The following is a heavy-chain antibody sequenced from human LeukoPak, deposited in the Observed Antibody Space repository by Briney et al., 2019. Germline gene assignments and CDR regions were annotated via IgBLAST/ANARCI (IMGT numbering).Heavy chain of an antibody. J-gene: IGHJ4*02. CDR3: AKATGYLL. CDR2: IKSSVSIK. V-gene: IGHV3-48*03. CDR1: GFTISNYE. Sequence: GGSLRLSCAASGFTISNYEMNWVRQAPGKGLEWLSYIKSSVSIKYYADSVKGRFTISRDDSENTLYLQMNSLRAEDTAVYYCAKATGYLLWGQGTLVTVSS. D-gene: IGHD1-14*01.